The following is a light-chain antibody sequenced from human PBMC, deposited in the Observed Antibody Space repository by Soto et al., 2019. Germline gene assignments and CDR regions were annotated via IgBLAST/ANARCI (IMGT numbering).Light chain of an antibody. CDR1: QSVGNL. Sequence: EVVLTQSPATLSLSPGERATLSCRASQSVGNLLAWYQQQPGQAPRLLIYDASNRATGIPARFSGRASGGSGTDFTLTISGLEPEDFAIYYCQQRSSWPRTFGRGTTVEVK. CDR3: QQRSSWPRT. V-gene: IGKV3-11*01. CDR2: DAS. J-gene: IGKJ1*01.